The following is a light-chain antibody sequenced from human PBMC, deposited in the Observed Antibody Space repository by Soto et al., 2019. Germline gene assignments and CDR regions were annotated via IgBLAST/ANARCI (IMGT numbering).Light chain of an antibody. J-gene: IGKJ1*01. CDR2: AAS. CDR1: QSINSY. V-gene: IGKV1-39*01. Sequence: DIQMTQSPSSLSASVGDRVTITCRASQSINSYLNWYQQKPGKAPKLLIFAASSLQSGVPSRFSGSGSGTDFTLTISSLQPEDFATYYCQQTYFSPPWTFGQGTKVDIQ. CDR3: QQTYFSPPWT.